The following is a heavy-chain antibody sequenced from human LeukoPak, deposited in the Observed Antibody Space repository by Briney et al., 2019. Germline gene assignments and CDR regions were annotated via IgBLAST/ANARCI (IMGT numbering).Heavy chain of an antibody. CDR3: VRDPGTVTYYFDL. Sequence: GGSLRLSCAASGFTFSSYSMNWARQAPGKGLEWVSSISSSSSYIYYADSVKGRFTISRDNAKNSLYLQMNSLRAEDTAVYYCVRDPGTVTYYFDLWGQGTLVTVSS. D-gene: IGHD4-11*01. V-gene: IGHV3-21*01. CDR2: ISSSSSYI. J-gene: IGHJ4*02. CDR1: GFTFSSYS.